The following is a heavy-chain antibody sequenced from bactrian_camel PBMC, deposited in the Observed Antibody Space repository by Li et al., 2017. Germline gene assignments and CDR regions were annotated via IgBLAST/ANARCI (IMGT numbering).Heavy chain of an antibody. CDR1: GFAFSSSD. CDR2: VNSGGGET. J-gene: IGHJ6*01. V-gene: IGHV3S40*01. Sequence: VQLVESGGGLVQPGGSLTLSCAASGFAFSSSDMHWVRQARGKGLEWVAAVNSGGGETYYADSVKGRFTISRDNAKDTVYLQMDSLKSEETALYYCATSMVADFGYWGQGTQVTVS. D-gene: IGHD2*01. CDR3: ATSMVADFGY.